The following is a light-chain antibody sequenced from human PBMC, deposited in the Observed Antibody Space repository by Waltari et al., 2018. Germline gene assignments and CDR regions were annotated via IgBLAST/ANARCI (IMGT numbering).Light chain of an antibody. CDR3: QQYGRSLWT. Sequence: EMVLTQSPGTLSLSPGERATLSCRASQSVSSSYLAWYQQKPGQAPRRLIYGASSRATGIPDRFSGSGSGTDFTLSISRLEPEDVAVYYCQQYGRSLWTFGQGTKVEIK. J-gene: IGKJ1*01. CDR2: GAS. CDR1: QSVSSSY. V-gene: IGKV3-20*01.